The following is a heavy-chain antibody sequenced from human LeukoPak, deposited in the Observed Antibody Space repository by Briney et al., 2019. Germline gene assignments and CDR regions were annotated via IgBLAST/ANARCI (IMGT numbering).Heavy chain of an antibody. D-gene: IGHD2-2*01. J-gene: IGHJ6*03. Sequence: ASVKVSCKASGYTYTSYGISWVRQAPGQGLEWMGWISAYNGNTNYAQKLQGRVTMTTDTSTSTAYMELRSPRSDDTAVYYCARLRSSSIHYYYYMDVWGKGTTVTVSS. CDR2: ISAYNGNT. CDR1: GYTYTSYG. CDR3: ARLRSSSIHYYYYMDV. V-gene: IGHV1-18*01.